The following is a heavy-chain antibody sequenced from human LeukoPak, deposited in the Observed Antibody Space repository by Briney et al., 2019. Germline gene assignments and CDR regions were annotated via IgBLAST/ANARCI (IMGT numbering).Heavy chain of an antibody. D-gene: IGHD2-8*01. J-gene: IGHJ4*02. V-gene: IGHV1-18*01. CDR1: GYTFTNYG. CDR2: ISAYNGYT. CDR3: ARGGHCTNGVCYSFHY. Sequence: GASVKVSCKASGYTFTNYGISWVRQAPGQGLEWMGWISAYNGYTNYAQNLQGRVTMTTDTSTSTACMELRSLRSDDTAVYYCARGGHCTNGVCYSFHYWGQGTLVTVST.